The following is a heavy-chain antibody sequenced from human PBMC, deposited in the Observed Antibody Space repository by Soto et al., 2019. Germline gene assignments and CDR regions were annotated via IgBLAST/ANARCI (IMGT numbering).Heavy chain of an antibody. CDR3: TRGSRPTRRYYDILTGYYWGLFDP. D-gene: IGHD3-9*01. CDR2: IRSKAYGGTT. J-gene: IGHJ5*02. V-gene: IGHV3-49*03. Sequence: PGGSLRLSCTASGFTFGDYAMSWFRQAPGKGLEWVGFIRSKAYGGTTGYAASVKGRFTISRDDSKSIAYLQMNSLKTEDTAVYYCTRGSRPTRRYYDILTGYYWGLFDPWGQGTLVTVSS. CDR1: GFTFGDYA.